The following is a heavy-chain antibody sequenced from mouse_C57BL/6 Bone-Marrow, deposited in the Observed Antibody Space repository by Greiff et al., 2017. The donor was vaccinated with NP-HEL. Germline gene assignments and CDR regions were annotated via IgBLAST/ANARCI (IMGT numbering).Heavy chain of an antibody. J-gene: IGHJ4*01. Sequence: LVEPGASVKISCKASGYTFTDYYMNWVKQSHGKSLEWIGDINPNNGGTSYNQKFKGKATLTVDKSSSTAYMELRSLTSEDSAVYYCARKGTVVAPMDYWGQGTSVTVSS. CDR1: GYTFTDYY. CDR2: INPNNGGT. CDR3: ARKGTVVAPMDY. V-gene: IGHV1-26*01. D-gene: IGHD1-1*01.